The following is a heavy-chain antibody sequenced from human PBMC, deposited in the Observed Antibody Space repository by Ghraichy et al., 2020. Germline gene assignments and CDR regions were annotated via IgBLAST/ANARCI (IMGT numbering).Heavy chain of an antibody. CDR3: ARAPGGGIEFDP. J-gene: IGHJ5*02. CDR2: INPSGGST. D-gene: IGHD3-16*02. V-gene: IGHV1-46*01. Sequence: ASVKVACKASGYTFTSYYMHWVRQAPGQGLEWMGIINPSGGSTSYAQKFQGRVTMTRDTSTSTVYMELSSLRSEDTAVYYCARAPGGGIEFDPWGQGTLVTVSS. CDR1: GYTFTSYY.